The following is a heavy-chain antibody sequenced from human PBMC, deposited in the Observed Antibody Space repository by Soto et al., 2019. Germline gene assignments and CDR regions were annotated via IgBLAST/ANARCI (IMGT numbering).Heavy chain of an antibody. CDR2: VYYGGST. D-gene: IGHD3-22*01. J-gene: IGHJ6*02. V-gene: IGHV4-39*01. CDR1: GGSISSSSYY. CDR3: AGGDYYHSSGYYFYYYTMDV. Sequence: ASETLSLTCTVFGGSISSSSYYWGWIRQPPGEGLEWIGNVYYGGSTYYNPSLKSRVTISVETSKSQFSLKLSSVTAADTAVYYCAGGDYYHSSGYYFYYYTMDVWGQGTTVTVSS.